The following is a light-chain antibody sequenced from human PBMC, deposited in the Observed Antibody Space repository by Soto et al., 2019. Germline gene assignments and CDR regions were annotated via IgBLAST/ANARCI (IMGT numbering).Light chain of an antibody. CDR1: QSVSSSY. J-gene: IGKJ1*01. CDR3: QQYGSSLKT. Sequence: EIVLTQSPGTLSFSPGEKATLSCRASQSVSSSYLAWYQQKPGQAPRLLIYGASSRATGIPDRFSGSGSGTDFTLTISRLEPEDFAVYYCQQYGSSLKTFGQGTKVDIK. V-gene: IGKV3-20*01. CDR2: GAS.